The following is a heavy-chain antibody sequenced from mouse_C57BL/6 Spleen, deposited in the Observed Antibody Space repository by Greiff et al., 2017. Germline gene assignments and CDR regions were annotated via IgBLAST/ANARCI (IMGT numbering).Heavy chain of an antibody. CDR2: INPGSGYT. D-gene: IGHD1-1*01. V-gene: IGHV1-4*01. CDR1: GYTFTSYT. Sequence: VQLQQSGAELARPGASVKMSCKASGYTFTSYTLHWVKQRPGQGLEWIGYINPGSGYTKYNQKFKDKATLTADKSSSPAYMQLSSLTSEASAVYYCARSVSTVVAHYFDYWGQGTTLTVSS. CDR3: ARSVSTVVAHYFDY. J-gene: IGHJ2*01.